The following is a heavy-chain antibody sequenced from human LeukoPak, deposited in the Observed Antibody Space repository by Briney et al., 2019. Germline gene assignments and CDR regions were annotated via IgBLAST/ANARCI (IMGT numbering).Heavy chain of an antibody. V-gene: IGHV3-73*01. Sequence: GSLRLSCAASGFTFSGSAMHWVRQASGKGLEWVGRIRSKANSYATAYAASVKGRFTISRDDSKNTAYLQMNSLKTEDTAVYYCTRHGTYYYDSSGYPDTRNRDYWGQGTLVTVSS. CDR3: TRHGTYYYDSSGYPDTRNRDY. CDR1: GFTFSGSA. J-gene: IGHJ4*02. D-gene: IGHD3-22*01. CDR2: IRSKANSYAT.